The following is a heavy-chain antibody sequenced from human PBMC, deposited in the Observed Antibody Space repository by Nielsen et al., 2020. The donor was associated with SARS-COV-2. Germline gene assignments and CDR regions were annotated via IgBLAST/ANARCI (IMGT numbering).Heavy chain of an antibody. D-gene: IGHD1-26*01. CDR2: ISGENDDT. CDR3: ARDYWEVGRKWADVFDI. J-gene: IGHJ3*02. CDR1: GYPFTSYG. Sequence: ASVKVSCKASGYPFTSYGVSWVRQAPGQGLEWMGWISGENDDTKYVEKFQGRVTMTTDTSTRTAYMELRSLNFDDTAVYYCARDYWEVGRKWADVFDIWGQGTMVTVSS. V-gene: IGHV1-18*01.